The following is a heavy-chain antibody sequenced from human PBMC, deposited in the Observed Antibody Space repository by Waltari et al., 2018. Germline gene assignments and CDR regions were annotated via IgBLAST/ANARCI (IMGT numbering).Heavy chain of an antibody. CDR1: GYRFTNYW. V-gene: IGHV5-51*01. J-gene: IGHJ3*02. D-gene: IGHD2-2*01. Sequence: EVQLVQSGAEVKKSGESLKISCKGSGYRFTNYWIDWVRQMPGKGLEWMGIIYPGDSDTRYSPSFQGQVTISADKSISTAYLQWSSLKASDTAMYFCARHRQGFCSSSSCNDAFDIWGQGTLVTVSS. CDR3: ARHRQGFCSSSSCNDAFDI. CDR2: IYPGDSDT.